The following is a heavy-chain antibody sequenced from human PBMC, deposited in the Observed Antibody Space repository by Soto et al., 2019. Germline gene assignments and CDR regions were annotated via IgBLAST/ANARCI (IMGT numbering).Heavy chain of an antibody. V-gene: IGHV4-31*03. CDR3: ARDKNSDILTAKTHSAGWFDP. Sequence: QVQLQESGPGLAKPSQTLSLTCTVSGGSISSGGYYWRWIRQHPVKGLEWIGYIYYSGSTYYNPSLKSRVTISVDTSKNQFSLKLSSVTAADTAVYYCARDKNSDILTAKTHSAGWFDPWGQGTLVTVSS. J-gene: IGHJ5*02. CDR2: IYYSGST. D-gene: IGHD3-9*01. CDR1: GGSISSGGYY.